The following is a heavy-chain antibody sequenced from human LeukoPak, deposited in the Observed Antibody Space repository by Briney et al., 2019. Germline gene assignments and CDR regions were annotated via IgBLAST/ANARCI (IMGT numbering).Heavy chain of an antibody. CDR2: IYYSGST. CDR1: GYSISSSNW. D-gene: IGHD3-10*01. CDR3: ARHHGSGTYVFDI. V-gene: IGHV4-28*01. Sequence: SETLSLTCAVSGYSISSSNWWGWIRQPPGKGLEWIGYIYYSGSTNYNPSLKSRVTMSVDTSKNQFSLKLSSVSAADTAVYYCARHHGSGTYVFDIWGQGTMVTVSS. J-gene: IGHJ3*02.